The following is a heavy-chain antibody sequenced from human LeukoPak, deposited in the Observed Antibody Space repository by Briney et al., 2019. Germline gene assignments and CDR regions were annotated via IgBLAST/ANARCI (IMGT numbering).Heavy chain of an antibody. Sequence: PSETLSLTCTVSGGSISSYYWSWIRQPPGKGLEWIGYIYYSGSNNYNPSLKSRVTISVDTSKNQFSLKLSSVTAADTAVYYCARNIVVVVAATYYYYYGMDVWGQGTTVTVSS. D-gene: IGHD2-15*01. V-gene: IGHV4-59*01. J-gene: IGHJ6*02. CDR3: ARNIVVVVAATYYYYYGMDV. CDR1: GGSISSYY. CDR2: IYYSGSN.